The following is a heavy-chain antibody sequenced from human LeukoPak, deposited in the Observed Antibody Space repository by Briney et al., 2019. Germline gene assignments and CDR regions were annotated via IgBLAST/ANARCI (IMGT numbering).Heavy chain of an antibody. CDR2: ISYDGSNK. D-gene: IGHD3-22*01. CDR3: ARDPQSYYYDSSGYSFFDY. V-gene: IGHV3-30-3*01. CDR1: GFTFSSYA. Sequence: PGRSLRLSCAASGFTFSSYAMHWVRQAPGKGLEWVAVISYDGSNKYYADSVKGRFTISRDNSKNTLYLQMNSLRAEDTAVYYCARDPQSYYYDSSGYSFFDYWGQGTLVTVSS. J-gene: IGHJ4*02.